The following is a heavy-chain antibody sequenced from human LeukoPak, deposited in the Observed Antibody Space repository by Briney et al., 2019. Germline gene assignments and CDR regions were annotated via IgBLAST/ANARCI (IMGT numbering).Heavy chain of an antibody. CDR3: AAGTNWGFDY. D-gene: IGHD7-27*01. J-gene: IGHJ4*02. CDR1: GGSFSGYH. V-gene: IGHV4-34*01. Sequence: PSETLSLTCAVYGGSFSGYHWSWIRQPPGKGLEWIGEINHSGSTNYNPSLKSRVTISVDTSKNQFSLKLSSVTAADTAVYYCAAGTNWGFDYWGQGTLVTVSS. CDR2: INHSGST.